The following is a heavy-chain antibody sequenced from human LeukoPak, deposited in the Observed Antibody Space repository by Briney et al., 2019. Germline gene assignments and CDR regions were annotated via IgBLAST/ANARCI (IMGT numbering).Heavy chain of an antibody. CDR3: AREATMVRGVISGPVDI. D-gene: IGHD3-10*01. CDR1: GGTFSSYA. J-gene: IGHJ3*02. CDR2: IIPILGIA. Sequence: SVKVSCKASGGTFSSYAISWVRQAPGQGLEWMGRIIPILGIANYAQKFQGRVTITADKSTSTAYMELSSLRSEGTAVYYCAREATMVRGVISGPVDIWGQGTMVTVPS. V-gene: IGHV1-69*04.